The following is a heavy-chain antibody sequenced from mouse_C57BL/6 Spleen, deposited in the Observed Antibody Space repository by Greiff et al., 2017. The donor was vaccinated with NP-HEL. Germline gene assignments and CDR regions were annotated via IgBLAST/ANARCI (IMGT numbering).Heavy chain of an antibody. CDR1: GYTFTSYW. Sequence: VQLQQPGAELVRPGTSVKLSCKASGYTFTSYWMHWVKQRPGQGLEWIGVIDPSDSYTNYNQKFKGKATLTVDTSSSTAYMQLSSLTSEDSAVYYCYYYGSRSAMDYWGQGTSVTVSS. CDR2: IDPSDSYT. J-gene: IGHJ4*01. CDR3: YYYGSRSAMDY. D-gene: IGHD1-1*01. V-gene: IGHV1-59*01.